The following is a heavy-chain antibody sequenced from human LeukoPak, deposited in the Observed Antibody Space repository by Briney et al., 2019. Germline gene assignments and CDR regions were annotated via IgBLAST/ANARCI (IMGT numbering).Heavy chain of an antibody. V-gene: IGHV3-49*04. CDR2: IRGKAYGGTT. D-gene: IGHD3-10*01. CDR1: GFTFSSYG. Sequence: GGSLRLSCAASGFTFSSYGMSWVRQAPGKGLEWVGFIRGKAYGGTTEYAASVKGRFTISRDDFKSIAYLQMNSLKTEDTAVYYCRSITMVRGYYMDVWGKGTTVTISS. CDR3: RSITMVRGYYMDV. J-gene: IGHJ6*03.